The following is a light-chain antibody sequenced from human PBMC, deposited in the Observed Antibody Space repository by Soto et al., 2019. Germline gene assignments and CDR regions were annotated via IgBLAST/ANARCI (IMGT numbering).Light chain of an antibody. V-gene: IGLV2-8*01. J-gene: IGLJ1*01. CDR3: SSYAGSNWYV. CDR1: NSDVGGYNY. CDR2: EVN. Sequence: QSVLTQPPSASGSPGHSVTISCTGTNSDVGGYNYVSWYQQYPGKAPKLIIYEVNERPSGVPDRFSGSKSGNTASLTVSGLQTADEADYYCSSYAGSNWYVFGTGTKSPS.